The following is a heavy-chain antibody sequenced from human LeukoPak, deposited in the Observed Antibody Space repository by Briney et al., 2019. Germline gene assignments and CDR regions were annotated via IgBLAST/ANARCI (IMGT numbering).Heavy chain of an antibody. D-gene: IGHD6-13*01. J-gene: IGHJ4*02. CDR3: AASPYYSSSWYVFDY. CDR2: FDPEDGET. CDR1: GYTLTELS. Sequence: ASVKVSCKVSGYTLTELSMHWVRQAPGKGLVWMGGFDPEDGETIYAQKFQGRVTMTEDTSTDTAYMELSSLRSEDTAVYYCAASPYYSSSWYVFDYWGQGTLVTVSS. V-gene: IGHV1-24*01.